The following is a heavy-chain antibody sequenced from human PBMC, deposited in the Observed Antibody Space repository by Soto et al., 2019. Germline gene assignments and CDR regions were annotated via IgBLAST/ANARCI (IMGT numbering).Heavy chain of an antibody. CDR3: ARDGDPQSAFWSGPLGGGRFDP. J-gene: IGHJ5*02. V-gene: IGHV1-69*12. CDR2: IVPMFGTA. D-gene: IGHD3-3*01. CDR1: GGTFGNSA. Sequence: QVQLVQSGAEVKKPGSSVNVSCKTSGGTFGNSAVTWVRQAPGQGLEWLGGIVPMFGTANYAQKFQGRVTSPAAEATSTAYMELISLNTADTAVYYCARDGDPQSAFWSGPLGGGRFDPWGQGTLVTVSS.